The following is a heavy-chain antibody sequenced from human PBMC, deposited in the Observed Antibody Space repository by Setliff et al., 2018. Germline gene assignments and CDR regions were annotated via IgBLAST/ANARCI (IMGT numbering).Heavy chain of an antibody. CDR3: ARHEFVGGYYGSVTYRHFDY. CDR2: IYYTGTA. CDR1: GDSISSTSYQ. D-gene: IGHD3-10*01. V-gene: IGHV4-39*01. J-gene: IGHJ4*02. Sequence: SETLSLTCTVSGDSISSTSYQWGWVRQPPGKGLEWIGSIYYTGTAYYNPSLKSRITISVDTSKNQFSLQVTSLAATDTALYFCARHEFVGGYYGSVTYRHFDYWGQGILVTVSS.